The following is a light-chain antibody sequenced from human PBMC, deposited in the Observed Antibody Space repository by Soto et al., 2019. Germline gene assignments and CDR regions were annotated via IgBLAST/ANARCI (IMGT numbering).Light chain of an antibody. J-gene: IGLJ2*01. Sequence: SYELTQPPSVSVSPGQTASITCSGDKLGDKYACWYQQKPGQSPVLVIYQDSKQPSRIPERFSGSNSGNTATLTIRGTQAMDEADYYCQAWDSSTVVFGGGTKLTVL. CDR1: KLGDKY. CDR3: QAWDSSTVV. V-gene: IGLV3-1*01. CDR2: QDS.